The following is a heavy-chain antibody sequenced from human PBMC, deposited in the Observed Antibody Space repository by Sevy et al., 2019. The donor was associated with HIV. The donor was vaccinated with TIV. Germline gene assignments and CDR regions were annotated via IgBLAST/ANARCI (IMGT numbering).Heavy chain of an antibody. V-gene: IGHV3-72*01. J-gene: IGHJ4*02. CDR1: GFTFSDHY. D-gene: IGHD6-13*01. CDR3: ATHAGIAAAGRVFDY. Sequence: GGSLRLSCVASGFTFSDHYMEWVRQAPGKGLEWVGRTRNKADAYTTEYAGSVKGRFTISRDESKNSLYVQMNSLKAEDTAVYYCATHAGIAAAGRVFDYWGQGTLVTVSS. CDR2: TRNKADAYTT.